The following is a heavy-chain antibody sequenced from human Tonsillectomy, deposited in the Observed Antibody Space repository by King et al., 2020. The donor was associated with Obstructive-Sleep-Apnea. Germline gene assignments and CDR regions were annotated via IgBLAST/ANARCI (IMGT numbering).Heavy chain of an antibody. J-gene: IGHJ3*02. Sequence: QLVQSGPEVKTPGTSVKVSCKASGVTFSNSALQWVRQARGQRLEWIGWIVVDSGNTKFAQEFPGRVTSTRDLSTSTAYMELSSLTSEDTAVYYCAAQGGQGNAFDILGQGTMVTVSS. CDR1: GVTFSNSA. V-gene: IGHV1-58*01. CDR2: IVVDSGNT. D-gene: IGHD3-16*01. CDR3: AAQGGQGNAFDI.